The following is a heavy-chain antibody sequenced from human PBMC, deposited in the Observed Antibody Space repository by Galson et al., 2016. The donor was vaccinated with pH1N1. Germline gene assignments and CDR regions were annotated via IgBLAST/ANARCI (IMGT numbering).Heavy chain of an antibody. CDR3: AKDGHLSS. J-gene: IGHJ4*02. V-gene: IGHV3-7*01. CDR2: IKEDGGEE. CDR1: GFRFGNYW. Sequence: SLRLSCAASGFRFGNYWMSWARQAPGKGLECVANIKEDGGEEYYVDSMKGRFTISRDNAKNSLYLQTNSLRTEDTAVYYCAKDGHLSSWGQGTLVTVSS.